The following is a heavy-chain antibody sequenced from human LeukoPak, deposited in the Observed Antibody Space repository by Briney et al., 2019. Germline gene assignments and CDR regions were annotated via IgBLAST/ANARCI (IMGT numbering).Heavy chain of an antibody. CDR1: GFTFSSYS. CDR2: ISSSSSTI. Sequence: GGSLRLSCAASGFTFSSYSMNWVRQAPGKGLEWVSYISSSSSTIYYADSVKGRFTISRDNAKNSLYLQMNSLRAEDTAVYYCARGVDVDISGTDAFDIWGQGTMVTVSS. J-gene: IGHJ3*02. CDR3: ARGVDVDISGTDAFDI. D-gene: IGHD5-12*01. V-gene: IGHV3-48*01.